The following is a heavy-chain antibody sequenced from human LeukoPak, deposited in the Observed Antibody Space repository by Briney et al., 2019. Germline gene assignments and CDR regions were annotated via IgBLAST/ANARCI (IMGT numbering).Heavy chain of an antibody. J-gene: IGHJ3*02. CDR3: AREPYYYDSSGYYYNAFDI. V-gene: IGHV1-69*13. Sequence: SVKVSCKASGGTFSSYAISWVRQAPGQGLEWMGGIIPIFGTANYAQKFQGRVTITADESTSTAYMELSSLRSEDTAVYYCAREPYYYDSSGYYYNAFDIWGQGTMVTVSS. CDR2: IIPIFGTA. D-gene: IGHD3-22*01. CDR1: GGTFSSYA.